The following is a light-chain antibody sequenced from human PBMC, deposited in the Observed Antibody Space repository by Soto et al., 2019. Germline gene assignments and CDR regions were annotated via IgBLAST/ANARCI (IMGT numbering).Light chain of an antibody. CDR3: LQATGLSLT. J-gene: IGKJ4*01. CDR1: QGISSW. V-gene: IGKV1-12*01. Sequence: DIQMTQSPSSVSASGGDRVTITCRASQGISSWLAWYQQKRGKAPKLLIYASASLQSGVPARFSGSESGTDFTVTIRSLQPKEVATYYCLQATGLSLTVRGEN. CDR2: ASA.